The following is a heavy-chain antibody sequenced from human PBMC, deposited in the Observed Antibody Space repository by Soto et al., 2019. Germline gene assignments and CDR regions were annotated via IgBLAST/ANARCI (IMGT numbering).Heavy chain of an antibody. CDR2: INPNSGGT. D-gene: IGHD3-3*01. V-gene: IGHV1-2*02. Sequence: VXSXKVSYKASGYTXTGYYMHWVRQAPGQGLEWMGWINPNSGGTNYAQKFQGRVTIKSDTSIRTAYMELSRLRSDDKAVYYCARGPSYDFWSGYYPDNWFDPWGQGTLGTVSS. CDR1: GYTXTGYY. J-gene: IGHJ5*02. CDR3: ARGPSYDFWSGYYPDNWFDP.